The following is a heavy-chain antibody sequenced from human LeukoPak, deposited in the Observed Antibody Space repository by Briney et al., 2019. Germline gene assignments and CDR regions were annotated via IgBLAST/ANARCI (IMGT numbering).Heavy chain of an antibody. Sequence: ASVTVSFKSSGYTFTSYDINWVRQAPGQGGEWMGWMNPNSGNTGYTQKFQGRVTMTRNTSISTAYMELSSLRSEDTAVYYCARAPLGYCSSTSCYILDAFDIWGQGTMVTVSS. V-gene: IGHV1-8*01. CDR1: GYTFTSYD. CDR3: ARAPLGYCSSTSCYILDAFDI. CDR2: MNPNSGNT. D-gene: IGHD2-2*02. J-gene: IGHJ3*02.